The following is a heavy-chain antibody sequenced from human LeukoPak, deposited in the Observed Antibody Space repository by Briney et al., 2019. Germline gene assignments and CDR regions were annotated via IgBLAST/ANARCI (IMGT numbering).Heavy chain of an antibody. CDR2: FYYSVST. Sequence: PSQTLSLTCAVSGGSISSGGYSWSWIRQPPGKGLEWIGYFYYSVSTNYNPSLKSRVTISVDASKNQFSLALRSVTAADTAVYYCARLGPHSKYNWFDPWGQGTLVTVSS. V-gene: IGHV4-30-4*07. CDR1: GGSISSGGYS. J-gene: IGHJ5*02. D-gene: IGHD3-10*01. CDR3: ARLGPHSKYNWFDP.